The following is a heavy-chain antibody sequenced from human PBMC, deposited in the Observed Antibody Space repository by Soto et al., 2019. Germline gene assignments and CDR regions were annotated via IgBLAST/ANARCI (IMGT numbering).Heavy chain of an antibody. CDR2: IYFTGST. Sequence: SETLSLTCTVSGGAVSSGTYYWSWIRQPPGKGLEWIGHIYFTGSTNYNPSLKSRVTMSVDTSKNQFSLKLSSVTAADTAVYYCAREAGDLEWLNLPTEYNWFDPWGQGTLVTVSS. D-gene: IGHD3-3*01. V-gene: IGHV4-61*01. CDR3: AREAGDLEWLNLPTEYNWFDP. J-gene: IGHJ5*02. CDR1: GGAVSSGTYY.